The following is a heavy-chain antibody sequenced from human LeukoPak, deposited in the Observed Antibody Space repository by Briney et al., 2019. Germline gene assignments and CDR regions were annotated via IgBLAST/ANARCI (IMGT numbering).Heavy chain of an antibody. J-gene: IGHJ4*02. D-gene: IGHD2-21*02. V-gene: IGHV4-39*01. CDR2: IYYSGST. CDR3: ARHRGSVFVVVTAIPYYFDY. CDR1: GGSISSSSYY. Sequence: NPSETLSLTCAVSGGSISSSSYYWGWIRQPPGKGLEWIGSIYYSGSTYYNPSLKSRVTISVDTSKNQFSLKLSSVTAADTAVYYCARHRGSVFVVVTAIPYYFDYWGQGTLVTVSS.